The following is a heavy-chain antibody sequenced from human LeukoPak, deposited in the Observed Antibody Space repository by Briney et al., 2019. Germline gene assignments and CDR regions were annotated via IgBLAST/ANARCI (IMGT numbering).Heavy chain of an antibody. CDR1: GYTFTGYS. CDR3: ARAPTYYYDSSGYYRVWSGAFDI. V-gene: IGHV1-2*02. D-gene: IGHD3-22*01. Sequence: ASVKVSCKASGYTFTGYSMHWVRQAPGQGLEWMGWINPNSGGTNYAQKFQGRVTMTTDTSTSTAYMELRSLRSDDTAVYYCARAPTYYYDSSGYYRVWSGAFDIWGQGTMVTVSS. CDR2: INPNSGGT. J-gene: IGHJ3*02.